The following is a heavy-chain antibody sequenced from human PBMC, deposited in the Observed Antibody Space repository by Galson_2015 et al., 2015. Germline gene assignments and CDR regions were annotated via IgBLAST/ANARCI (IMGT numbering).Heavy chain of an antibody. CDR2: IYTRGST. V-gene: IGHV4-61*02. J-gene: IGHJ5*02. Sequence: TLSLTCTVSGGSVSSGSYYWSWIWQPAGKGLEWVGRIYTRGSTNYNPSLKSRVTISVDTSKNQFSLKLSSVTAADTAVYYCAKATFAAAGGTDNWFDPWGQGTLVTVSS. CDR1: GGSVSSGSYY. CDR3: AKATFAAAGGTDNWFDP. D-gene: IGHD6-13*01.